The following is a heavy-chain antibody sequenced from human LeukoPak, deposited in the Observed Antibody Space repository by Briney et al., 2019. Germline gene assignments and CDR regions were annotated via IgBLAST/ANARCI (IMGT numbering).Heavy chain of an antibody. CDR2: INHSGST. D-gene: IGHD6-19*01. CDR1: GGSFSGYY. V-gene: IGHV4-34*01. CDR3: ARGTRYSSGWKIETYYYYMDV. J-gene: IGHJ6*03. Sequence: PSETLSLTCAVYGGSFSGYYWSWIRQPPGKGLEWIGEINHSGSTNYSPSLKSRVTISVDTSKNQFSLKLSSVTAADTAVYYCARGTRYSSGWKIETYYYYMDVWGEGTTVTVSS.